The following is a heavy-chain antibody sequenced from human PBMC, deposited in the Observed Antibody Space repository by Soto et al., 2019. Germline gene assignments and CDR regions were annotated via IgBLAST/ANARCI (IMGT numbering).Heavy chain of an antibody. CDR2: VYNDGSA. CDR3: ARLVYDSRLNYLYFDH. Sequence: SETLSLTCDVSGVSISSGNWWSWVRQPPGKGLEWIAEVYNDGSANYHPSLESRATISVDRSKNQFSLRLSSVTAADTGKYYCARLVYDSRLNYLYFDHWGQGTLVTGLL. CDR1: GVSISSGNW. D-gene: IGHD3-22*01. J-gene: IGHJ4*02. V-gene: IGHV4-4*02.